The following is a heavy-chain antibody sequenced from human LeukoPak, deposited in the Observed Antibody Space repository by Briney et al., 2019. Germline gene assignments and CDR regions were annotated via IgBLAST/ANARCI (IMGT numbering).Heavy chain of an antibody. V-gene: IGHV1-18*01. Sequence: GASVKVSCKASGYTFTSYGISWVRQAPGQGLEWMGWISAYNGNTNYAQKLQGRVTMTTDTSTSTAYMELRSLRSDDTAVYYCAREEDSGGSSYYYMDVWGKGTTVTISS. CDR2: ISAYNGNT. J-gene: IGHJ6*03. CDR1: GYTFTSYG. D-gene: IGHD2-15*01. CDR3: AREEDSGGSSYYYMDV.